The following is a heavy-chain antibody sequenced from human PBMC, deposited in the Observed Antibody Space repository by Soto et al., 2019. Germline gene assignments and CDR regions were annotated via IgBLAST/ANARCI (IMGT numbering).Heavy chain of an antibody. CDR2: ISTYNGDT. Sequence: GASVMVSCKASGYTFSTSGMSWLRQAPGQEHKWMGWISTYNGDTNDAPKFQDRVKINSDTSTSTVYMELRSLRSDDMAVYYCARAGAAPYYYFGMDVWGQGTTVTVSS. V-gene: IGHV1-18*03. CDR1: GYTFSTSG. CDR3: ARAGAAPYYYFGMDV. D-gene: IGHD2-15*01. J-gene: IGHJ6*02.